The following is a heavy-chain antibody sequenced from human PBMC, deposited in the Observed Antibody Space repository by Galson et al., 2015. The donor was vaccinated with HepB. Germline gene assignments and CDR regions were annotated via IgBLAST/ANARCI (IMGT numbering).Heavy chain of an antibody. CDR3: AREREGYYYDSSVRSGHFDY. J-gene: IGHJ4*02. CDR2: INHSGST. V-gene: IGHV4-34*01. Sequence: SETLSLTCAVYGGSFSGYYWSWIRQPPGKGLEWIGEINHSGSTNYNPSLKSRVTISVDTSKNQFSLKLSSVTAADTAVYYCAREREGYYYDSSVRSGHFDYWGQGTLVTVSS. CDR1: GGSFSGYY. D-gene: IGHD3-22*01.